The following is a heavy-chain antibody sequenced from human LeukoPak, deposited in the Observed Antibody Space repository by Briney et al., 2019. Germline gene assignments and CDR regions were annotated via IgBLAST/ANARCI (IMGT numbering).Heavy chain of an antibody. Sequence: GASVKVSCKASGYTFTNYYIHWVRQAPGHGLVWMGIIYPSGGGSSYAQKFQGRVTMTRDTSTSTVYMELSSLTSEDTAVYYCARAYSGYSIDFWGQGTLVTVSS. D-gene: IGHD3-22*01. CDR3: ARAYSGYSIDF. CDR2: IYPSGGGS. CDR1: GYTFTNYY. J-gene: IGHJ4*02. V-gene: IGHV1-46*01.